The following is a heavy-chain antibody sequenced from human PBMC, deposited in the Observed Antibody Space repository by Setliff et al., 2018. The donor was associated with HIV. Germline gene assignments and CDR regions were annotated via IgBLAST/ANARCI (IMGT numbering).Heavy chain of an antibody. V-gene: IGHV1-2*06. Sequence: ASVKVSCKASGYTFSDYYIHWIRQAPGQGLEWMGRINPNSGGTDYAQKFQGRVTMTRDTSISTYYMELSSLTSDDTAVYYCARQATKSFFDYWGQGALVTVSS. CDR3: ARQATKSFFDY. CDR2: INPNSGGT. D-gene: IGHD1-26*01. J-gene: IGHJ4*02. CDR1: GYTFSDYY.